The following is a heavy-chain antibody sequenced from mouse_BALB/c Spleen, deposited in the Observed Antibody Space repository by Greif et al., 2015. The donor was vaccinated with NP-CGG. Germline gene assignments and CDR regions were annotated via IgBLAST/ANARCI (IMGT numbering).Heavy chain of an antibody. CDR2: IYPGDGDT. J-gene: IGHJ1*01. CDR1: GYAFSGYW. Sequence: VQLQQSGAELVRPGSSVKISCKASGYAFSGYWMNWVKQRPGQGLEWIGQIYPGDGDTNYNGKFQGKAPLTADKSSSTASMLLSSIASADCAVYFCAREDYGSRDFGVWGAGPTVTVSA. V-gene: IGHV1-80*01. D-gene: IGHD1-1*01. CDR3: AREDYGSRDFGV.